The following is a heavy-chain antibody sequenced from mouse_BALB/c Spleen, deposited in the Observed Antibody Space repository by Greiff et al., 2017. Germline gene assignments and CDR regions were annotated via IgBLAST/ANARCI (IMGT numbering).Heavy chain of an antibody. CDR1: GYTFTDYE. V-gene: IGHV1-15*01. J-gene: IGHJ3*01. CDR2: IDPETGGT. CDR3: TGLYYGNTWFAY. Sequence: QVQLKESGAELVRPGASVTLSCKASGYTFTDYEMHWVKQTPVHGLEWIGAIDPETGGTAYNQKFKGKATLTADKSSSTAYMELRSLTSEDSAVYYCTGLYYGNTWFAYWGQGTLVTVSA. D-gene: IGHD2-1*01.